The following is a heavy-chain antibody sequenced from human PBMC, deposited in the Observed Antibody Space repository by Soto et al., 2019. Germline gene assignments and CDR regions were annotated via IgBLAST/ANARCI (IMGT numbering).Heavy chain of an antibody. CDR3: ARERASGSFDY. Sequence: ASAKVCCKGSGYDFNSHSRRWLRQAPGQGLEWMGWINPNTGNPTYEQGFTGRFVFSVDTSVSTVYLQIFSLKADDSAVYYCARERASGSFDYWGQGTLLTVSS. V-gene: IGHV7-4-1*01. D-gene: IGHD1-26*01. CDR2: INPNTGNP. J-gene: IGHJ4*02. CDR1: GYDFNSHS.